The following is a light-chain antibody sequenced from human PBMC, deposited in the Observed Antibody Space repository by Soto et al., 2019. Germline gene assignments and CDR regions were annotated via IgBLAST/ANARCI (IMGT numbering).Light chain of an antibody. CDR2: DIS. CDR3: QQANSFPHT. J-gene: IGKJ5*01. V-gene: IGKV3-11*01. Sequence: EIVLTQSPATLSLSPGERATLPCRASQSVGTYLAWYQQKPGQAPRLLIYDISNRATGIPARFSGSGSGTDFTLTISSLQPEDFATYYCQQANSFPHTFGQGTRLEIK. CDR1: QSVGTY.